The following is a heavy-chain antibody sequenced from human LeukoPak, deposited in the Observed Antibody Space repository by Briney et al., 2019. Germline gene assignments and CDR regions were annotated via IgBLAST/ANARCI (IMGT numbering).Heavy chain of an antibody. V-gene: IGHV3-23*01. CDR2: ISGSGGAT. Sequence: GGSLRLSCAASGFTFSRYAMSLVRLAPGKGLEWVSGISGSGGATYYADSVKGRFTISRDKSKNTLYLQMNSLRAEDTAVYYCAKVTDVWGQGTTVTVSS. CDR1: GFTFSRYA. CDR3: AKVTDV. J-gene: IGHJ6*02.